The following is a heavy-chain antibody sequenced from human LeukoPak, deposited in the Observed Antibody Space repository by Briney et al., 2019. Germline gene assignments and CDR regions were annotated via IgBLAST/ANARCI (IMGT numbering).Heavy chain of an antibody. V-gene: IGHV3-7*01. CDR2: IKEDGSET. CDR3: ARETPRRGETRDGYR. CDR1: GFIFKKYW. J-gene: IGHJ4*02. Sequence: GESLRLSCAASGFIFKKYWMNWVRQVPGKGLECLANIKEDGSETYHADSVKGRFTISRDNPKNLLFLQINSLRVEDTAVYYCARETPRRGETRDGYRWGQGTVVTVSS. D-gene: IGHD5-24*01.